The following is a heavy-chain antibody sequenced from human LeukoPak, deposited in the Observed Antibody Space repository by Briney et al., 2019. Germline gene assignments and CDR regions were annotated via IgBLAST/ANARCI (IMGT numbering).Heavy chain of an antibody. CDR3: ARCSSGWGNYYYYYYMYV. D-gene: IGHD6-19*01. J-gene: IGHJ6*03. CDR2: ISAYNGNT. V-gene: IGHV1-18*01. CDR1: GYTFTSYG. Sequence: ASVKVSCKASGYTFTSYGISWVRQAPGQGLEWMGWISAYNGNTNYAQKLQGRVTMTTDTSTSTAYMELRSLRSDDTAVYYCARCSSGWGNYYYYYYMYVWGKGTTVTVSS.